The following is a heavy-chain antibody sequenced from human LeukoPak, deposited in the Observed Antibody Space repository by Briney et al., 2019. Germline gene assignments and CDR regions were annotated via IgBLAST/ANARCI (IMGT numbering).Heavy chain of an antibody. Sequence: GGSLRLSCAASGFTFSSDAMSWVRQAPGKGLEWVSSISSSSSYIYYADSVKGRFTISRDNAKNSLYLQMNSLRAEDTAVYYCARAPKRWLQLLGFDYWGQGTLVTVSS. CDR1: GFTFSSDA. V-gene: IGHV3-21*01. D-gene: IGHD5-24*01. CDR2: ISSSSSYI. J-gene: IGHJ4*02. CDR3: ARAPKRWLQLLGFDY.